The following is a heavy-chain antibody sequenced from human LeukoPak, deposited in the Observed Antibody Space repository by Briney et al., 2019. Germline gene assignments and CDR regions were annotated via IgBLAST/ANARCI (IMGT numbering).Heavy chain of an antibody. V-gene: IGHV3-23*01. CDR2: ISNNGGYT. Sequence: HSGGSLRLSCAASGFTFSSSAMSWVRQAPGRGLEWVSAISNNGGYTYYADSVQGRFTISRDNSNSTLCLQMNSLRAEDTAVYYCAKQLGYCSDGSCYFPYWGQGTLVTVSS. J-gene: IGHJ4*02. CDR1: GFTFSSSA. CDR3: AKQLGYCSDGSCYFPY. D-gene: IGHD2-15*01.